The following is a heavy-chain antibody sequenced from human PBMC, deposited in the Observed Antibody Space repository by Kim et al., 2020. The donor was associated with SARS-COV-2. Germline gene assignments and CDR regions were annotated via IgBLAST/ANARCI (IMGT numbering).Heavy chain of an antibody. D-gene: IGHD5-12*01. CDR3: ARDPAFVMSSGYFFDL. CDR2: TIPMFGTA. J-gene: IGHJ5*02. CDR1: GGSFSSYS. Sequence: SVKVSCKASGGSFSSYSFSWVRQAPGLGLEWMGATIPMFGTAKYAQKFQGTVTITADEGTNTVFLELTSLTSDDTAVYYCARDPAFVMSSGYFFDLCGQ. V-gene: IGHV1-69*13.